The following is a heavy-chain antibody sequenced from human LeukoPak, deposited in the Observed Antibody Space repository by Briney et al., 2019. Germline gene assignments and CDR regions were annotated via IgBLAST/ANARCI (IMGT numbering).Heavy chain of an antibody. Sequence: SGGSLRLSCAASGFTFSSYSMNWVRQAPGKGLEWVSSTSSSSSYIYYADSVKGRFTISRDNAKNSLYLQMNSLRAEDTAVYYCARWEEDDYYATFGYWGQGTLVTVSS. CDR1: GFTFSSYS. J-gene: IGHJ4*02. CDR3: ARWEEDDYYATFGY. D-gene: IGHD1-26*01. V-gene: IGHV3-21*01. CDR2: TSSSSSYI.